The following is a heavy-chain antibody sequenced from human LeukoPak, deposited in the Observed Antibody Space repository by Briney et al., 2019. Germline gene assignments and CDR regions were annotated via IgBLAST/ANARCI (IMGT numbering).Heavy chain of an antibody. J-gene: IGHJ4*02. V-gene: IGHV1-18*01. CDR2: ISAYNGNT. CDR3: TRDIVVVVAARNWDY. CDR1: GYTFTNYG. D-gene: IGHD2-15*01. Sequence: ASVKVSCKASGYTFTNYGISWVRQAPGQGLEWMGWISAYNGNTNYAQNLQGRITMTTDTSTSTAYMELRSLRSGDTAMYYCTRDIVVVVAARNWDYWGQGTLVTVSS.